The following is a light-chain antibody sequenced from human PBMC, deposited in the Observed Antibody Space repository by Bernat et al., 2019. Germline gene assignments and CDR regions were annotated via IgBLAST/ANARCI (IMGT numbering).Light chain of an antibody. J-gene: IGKJ5*01. CDR3: QQYGALPVT. CDR2: GAS. V-gene: IGKV3-20*01. CDR1: QAVSNNY. Sequence: DIVLTQSPGTLSLSPGESATLSCRASQAVSNNYLAWYYQKPGQAPRLLIYGASSRAIEIPDRFSGSGSGTYFTLTIKDLEPEDFGIYFCQQYGALPVTFGQGTRLDI.